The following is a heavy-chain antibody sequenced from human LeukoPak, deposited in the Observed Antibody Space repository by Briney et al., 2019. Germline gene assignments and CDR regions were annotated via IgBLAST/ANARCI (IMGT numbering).Heavy chain of an antibody. CDR3: ARTIGYCSGGSCYSSIFYDY. V-gene: IGHV4-59*01. CDR2: IYYSGST. Sequence: PSETLSLTCTVSGGSISSYYWSWIRQPPGKGLEWIGYIYYSGSTNYNPSLKSRVTISVDTSENQFSLKLSSVTAADTAVYYCARTIGYCSGGSCYSSIFYDYWGQGTLVTVSS. J-gene: IGHJ4*02. D-gene: IGHD2-15*01. CDR1: GGSISSYY.